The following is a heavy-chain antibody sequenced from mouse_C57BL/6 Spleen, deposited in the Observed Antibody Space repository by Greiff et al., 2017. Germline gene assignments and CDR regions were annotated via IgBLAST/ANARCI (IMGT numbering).Heavy chain of an antibody. CDR1: GFTFSSYA. Sequence: EVNVVESGGGLVKPGGSLKLSCAASGFTFSSYAMSWVRQTPEKRLEWVATISDGGSYTYYPDNVKGRFTISRDNAKNNLYLQMSHLKSDDTAMYYCARGGYYGSSIYYYAMDYWGQGTSVTVSS. D-gene: IGHD1-1*01. CDR3: ARGGYYGSSIYYYAMDY. J-gene: IGHJ4*01. CDR2: ISDGGSYT. V-gene: IGHV5-4*03.